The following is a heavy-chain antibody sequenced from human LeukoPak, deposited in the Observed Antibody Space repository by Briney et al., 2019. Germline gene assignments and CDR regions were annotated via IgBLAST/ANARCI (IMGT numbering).Heavy chain of an antibody. V-gene: IGHV3-53*01. CDR2: IFDAGRA. Sequence: GGSLRLSCAASGFTVSDTYMNWVRQTAGKGWEWVSTIFDAGRATYADSVKGRFTISRDNDKNTLFLQMKSLRADDTAVYYCAGATKWLAHDFWGQGTLVTVSS. CDR1: GFTVSDTY. J-gene: IGHJ4*02. CDR3: AGATKWLAHDF. D-gene: IGHD6-19*01.